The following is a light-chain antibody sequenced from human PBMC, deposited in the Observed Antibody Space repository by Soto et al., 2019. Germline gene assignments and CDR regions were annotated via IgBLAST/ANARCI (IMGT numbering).Light chain of an antibody. CDR3: QQYGSIPWT. J-gene: IGKJ1*01. Sequence: EIVLRQRRGTLHLSPGERATLSCRATESVVSNYLAWYQLKPGQAPRLLIYDASSRATGIPDRFSGSGSGTDFTLTISRLEPEDFAVYYCQQYGSIPWTFGQGTKVDIK. CDR1: ESVVSNY. CDR2: DAS. V-gene: IGKV3-20*01.